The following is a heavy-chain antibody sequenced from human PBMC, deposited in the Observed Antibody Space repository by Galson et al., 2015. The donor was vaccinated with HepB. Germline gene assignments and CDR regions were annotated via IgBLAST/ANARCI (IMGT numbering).Heavy chain of an antibody. J-gene: IGHJ4*02. CDR3: ARGGIGGTTWVDY. Sequence: GLVWVSRINNEGSSTSHADSVKGRFTISRDNAKNTLYPQMNSLRAEDTAVYYCARGGIGGTTWVDYWGQGTLVTVSS. V-gene: IGHV3-74*01. D-gene: IGHD2/OR15-2a*01. CDR2: INNEGSST.